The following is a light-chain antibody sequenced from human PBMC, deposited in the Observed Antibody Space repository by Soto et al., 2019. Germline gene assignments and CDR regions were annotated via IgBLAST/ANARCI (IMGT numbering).Light chain of an antibody. CDR2: GVT. CDR3: SSYTSSSTLV. J-gene: IGLJ2*01. V-gene: IGLV2-14*01. Sequence: QSALTQPASASASLGQSITISCTGTSSDIGGYNYVSWYQQHPGKAPKLIIYGVTNRPSGISLRFSASKSGNTASLTISGVQAEDEADYYCSSYTSSSTLVFGGGTKLTVL. CDR1: SSDIGGYNY.